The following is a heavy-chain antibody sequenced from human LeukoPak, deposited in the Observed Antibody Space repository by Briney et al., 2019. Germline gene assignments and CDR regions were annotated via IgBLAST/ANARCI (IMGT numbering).Heavy chain of an antibody. CDR2: ITGSGDRT. CDR1: GFTFSTYG. CDR3: ARDPQRGAVDPHGYFDY. J-gene: IGHJ4*02. V-gene: IGHV3-23*01. D-gene: IGHD6-19*01. Sequence: GGSLRLSCAASGFTFSTYGMSWVRQAPGKGLEWVSTITGSGDRTYNADSVKGRFTISRDNSKNTLYLQMNSLRAEDTAVYYCARDPQRGAVDPHGYFDYWGQGTLVTVSS.